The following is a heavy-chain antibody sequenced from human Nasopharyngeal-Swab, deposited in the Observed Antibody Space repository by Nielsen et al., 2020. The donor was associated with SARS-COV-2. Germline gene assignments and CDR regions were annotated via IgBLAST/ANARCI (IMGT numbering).Heavy chain of an antibody. CDR1: GGSISSSSYY. J-gene: IGHJ4*02. V-gene: IGHV4-39*01. CDR3: ARGGYSSGWVVY. CDR2: IYYSGST. D-gene: IGHD6-19*01. Sequence: SETLSLTCTVSGGSISSSSYYWGWIRQPPGKGLEWIGSIYYSGSTYYNPSLKSRVTISVDTSKNQFSLKLSPVTAADTAVYYCARGGYSSGWVVYWGQGTLVTVSS.